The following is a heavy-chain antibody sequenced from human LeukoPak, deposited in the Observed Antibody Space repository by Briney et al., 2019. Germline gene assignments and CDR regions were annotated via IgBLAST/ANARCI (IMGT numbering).Heavy chain of an antibody. CDR3: ATREEGGIQL. J-gene: IGHJ4*02. CDR2: ISSSSSYI. D-gene: IGHD5-18*01. Sequence: GGPLKPSVEPLDLTSVGITRNWVGRPPGKGWRWVSSISSSSSYICYADSVKGRFTISRDNAKNSLYLQMNSPRAEDTAVYYCATREEGGIQLWGQGTLVTVSS. CDR1: DLTSVGIT. V-gene: IGHV3-21*01.